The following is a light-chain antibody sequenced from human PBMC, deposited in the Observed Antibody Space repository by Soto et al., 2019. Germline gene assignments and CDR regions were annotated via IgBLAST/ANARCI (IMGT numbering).Light chain of an antibody. CDR3: QQSYNTPWT. Sequence: DIQMTQSPSSLSASVGDRVTITCRASQSISSFLNWYQQKPGKAPKLLIYAASSLQSGVPSRFSGSGSGTDFTLTISSLQPEDFATYYCQQSYNTPWTFGQGNKV. CDR2: AAS. J-gene: IGKJ1*01. V-gene: IGKV1-39*01. CDR1: QSISSF.